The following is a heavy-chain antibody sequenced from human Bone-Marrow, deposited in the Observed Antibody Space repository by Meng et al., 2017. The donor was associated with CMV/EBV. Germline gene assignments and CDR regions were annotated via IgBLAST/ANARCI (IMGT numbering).Heavy chain of an antibody. CDR2: IRYDGSNK. CDR1: EFTFSSYG. Sequence: QVELVESGGGLLQPGVSLSLSCAASEFTFSSYGMHWVRQAPGKGLEWVAFIRYDGSNKYYADSVKGRFTISRDNSKNTLYLQMNSLRAEDTAVYYCAKVAGRVYWGQGTLVTVSS. D-gene: IGHD2-15*01. J-gene: IGHJ4*02. V-gene: IGHV3-30*02. CDR3: AKVAGRVY.